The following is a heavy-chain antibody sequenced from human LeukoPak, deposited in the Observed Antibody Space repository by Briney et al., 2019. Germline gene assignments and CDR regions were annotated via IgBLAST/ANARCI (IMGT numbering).Heavy chain of an antibody. V-gene: IGHV4-59*08. D-gene: IGHD1-26*01. CDR2: IYSSGST. Sequence: PSETLSLTFTVSGDSLSSYYWSWIRQPPGKGLEWIGYIYSSGSTNYNPSLKSRVTISEDTSKNQFSLKLRSVTAADTAVYYCARRSWYIDYWGQGTLVTVSS. J-gene: IGHJ4*02. CDR3: ARRSWYIDY. CDR1: GDSLSSYY.